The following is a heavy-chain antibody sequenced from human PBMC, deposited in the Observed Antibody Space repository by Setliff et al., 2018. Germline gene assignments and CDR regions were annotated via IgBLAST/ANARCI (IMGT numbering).Heavy chain of an antibody. Sequence: PGESLKISCKASGYIFTNYWIGWVRQMPGKGLEWMGVIYPGDSDTRYSPSFQGQVTISADKSINTAYLQWSSLKALDTAIYYCARPSAAVTELSYRENW. J-gene: IGHJ5*01. D-gene: IGHD1-26*01. CDR2: IYPGDSDT. CDR3: ARPSAAVTELSYRENW. V-gene: IGHV5-51*01. CDR1: GYIFTNYW.